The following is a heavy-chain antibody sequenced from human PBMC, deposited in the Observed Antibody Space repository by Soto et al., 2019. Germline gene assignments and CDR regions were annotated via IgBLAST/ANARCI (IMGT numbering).Heavy chain of an antibody. CDR1: GGTFGSYA. Sequence: QVQLVQSGAEVKKPGSSVKVSCKASGGTFGSYAITWVRRAPGQGLEWLGGIIPILNSPAYAQKFQARVVITADEITNTAYMELNSLRFDDTAVYYCATEAPHCTSATCLNFYDMDVLGQGTTVTVAS. CDR3: ATEAPHCTSATCLNFYDMDV. CDR2: IIPILNSP. V-gene: IGHV1-69*01. D-gene: IGHD1-26*01. J-gene: IGHJ6*02.